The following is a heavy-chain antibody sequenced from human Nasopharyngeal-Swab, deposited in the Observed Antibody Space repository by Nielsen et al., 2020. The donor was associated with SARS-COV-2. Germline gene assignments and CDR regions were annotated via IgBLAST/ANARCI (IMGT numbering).Heavy chain of an antibody. V-gene: IGHV5-51*01. CDR2: FYPGESDT. J-gene: IGHJ6*02. CDR1: GSSLATYW. Sequence: GRSLRPSCQRFGSSLATYWIGWARQLPGRGWGWLGPFYPGESDTRYSPSFQGQATISADKSISTAYLQWTSLKASDTAMYYCARHPVMTVYGSGSYYYYYGMDVWGQGTTVTVSS. D-gene: IGHD3-10*01. CDR3: ARHPVMTVYGSGSYYYYYGMDV.